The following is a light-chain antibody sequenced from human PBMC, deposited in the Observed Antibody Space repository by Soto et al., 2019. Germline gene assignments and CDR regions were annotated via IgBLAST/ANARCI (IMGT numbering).Light chain of an antibody. CDR3: LTWGAGIWV. CDR2: LNSDGRH. J-gene: IGLJ3*02. V-gene: IGLV4-69*01. CDR1: SGHTNYA. Sequence: QPVLTQSPSASASLGASVKLTCTLSSGHTNYAIAWHQLQPEKGPRYLMKLNSDGRHSKGDGIPDRFSGSSSGAERYLSISSLRSEDEADYYCLTWGAGIWVFGGGTKGTVL.